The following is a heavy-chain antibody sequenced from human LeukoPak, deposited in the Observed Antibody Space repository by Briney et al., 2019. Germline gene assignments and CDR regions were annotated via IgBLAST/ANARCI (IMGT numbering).Heavy chain of an antibody. V-gene: IGHV4-4*07. CDR1: GGSISIYY. CDR2: IYTSGST. J-gene: IGHJ6*03. Sequence: SETLSLTCTVSGGSISIYYWNWIRQPAGKGLEWIGRIYTSGSTNYNPSLKSRVTMSVDTSKNQFSLKLSSVTAADTAVYYCARDGRGLGFYYYYMDVWGKGTTVTVSS. CDR3: ARDGRGLGFYYYYMDV.